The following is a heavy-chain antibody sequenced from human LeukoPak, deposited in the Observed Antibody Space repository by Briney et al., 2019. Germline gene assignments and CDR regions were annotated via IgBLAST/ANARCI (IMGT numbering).Heavy chain of an antibody. J-gene: IGHJ5*02. V-gene: IGHV4-59*12. CDR1: GGSISSYY. Sequence: PSETLSLTCTVSGGSISSYYWSWIRQPPGKELEWIGYIYYSGSTNYNPSLKSRVTISGDTSKNQFSLKMSSVTAADTAVYYCARGGGDVDTAMDEWFDPWGQGTLVTVSS. CDR2: IYYSGST. D-gene: IGHD5-18*01. CDR3: ARGGGDVDTAMDEWFDP.